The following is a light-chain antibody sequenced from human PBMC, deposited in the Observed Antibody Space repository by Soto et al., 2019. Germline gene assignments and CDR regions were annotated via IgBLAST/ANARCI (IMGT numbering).Light chain of an antibody. V-gene: IGLV2-14*01. Sequence: QSALTQPASVSGSPGQSITISCTGTSSDVGGFNHVSWYQQYPGKAPKLMIYDVTYRPSGVSNRFSGSRSGNTAYLTISGLQDEDEDDDHCSSHTRSSTMVVGGGTRLTVL. CDR1: SSDVGGFNH. CDR3: SSHTRSSTMV. J-gene: IGLJ3*02. CDR2: DVT.